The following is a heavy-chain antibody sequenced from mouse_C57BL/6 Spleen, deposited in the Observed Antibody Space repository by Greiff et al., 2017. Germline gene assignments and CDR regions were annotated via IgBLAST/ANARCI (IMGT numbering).Heavy chain of an antibody. CDR2: ISSGGSYT. CDR1: GFTFSSYG. CDR3: ARHNYGSSWFAY. J-gene: IGHJ3*01. Sequence: EVMLVESGGDLVKPGGSLKLSCAASGFTFSSYGLSWVRQTPDKRLEWVATISSGGSYTYYPDSVKGRFTISRANAKNTLYLQMSSLKSEDTAMYYCARHNYGSSWFAYWGQGTLVTVSA. D-gene: IGHD1-1*01. V-gene: IGHV5-6*01.